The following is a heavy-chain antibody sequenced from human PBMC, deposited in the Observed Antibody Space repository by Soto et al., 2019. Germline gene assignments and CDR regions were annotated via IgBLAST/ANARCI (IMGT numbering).Heavy chain of an antibody. V-gene: IGHV4-59*01. D-gene: IGHD3-10*01. Sequence: TSETLSLTCTVSGGSISSYYWSWIRQPPGKGLEWIGYIYYSGSTNYNPSLKSRVTISVDTSKNQFSLKLSSVTAADTAVYYCARGVGDYETNYNWFDPWGQGTLVTGS. J-gene: IGHJ5*02. CDR2: IYYSGST. CDR3: ARGVGDYETNYNWFDP. CDR1: GGSISSYY.